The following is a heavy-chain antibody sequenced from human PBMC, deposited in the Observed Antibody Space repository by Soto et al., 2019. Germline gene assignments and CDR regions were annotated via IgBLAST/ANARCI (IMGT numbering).Heavy chain of an antibody. J-gene: IGHJ4*02. D-gene: IGHD3-9*01. CDR2: ISYDGSNK. CDR3: AKEVRHYDILTGYSSDFDY. CDR1: GFTFSSYG. Sequence: GGSLRLSCAASGFTFSSYGMHWVRQAPGKGLEWVAVISYDGSNKYYADSVKGRFTISRDNSKNTLYLQMNSLRAEDTAVYYCAKEVRHYDILTGYSSDFDYWGQGTLVTVSS. V-gene: IGHV3-30*18.